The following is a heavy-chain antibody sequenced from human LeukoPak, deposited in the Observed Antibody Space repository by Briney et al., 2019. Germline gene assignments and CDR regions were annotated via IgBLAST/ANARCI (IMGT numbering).Heavy chain of an antibody. CDR2: ISAYNGNT. Sequence: ASVKVSCKASGYTFTSYGISWVRQAPGQGLEWMGWISAYNGNTNYAQKLQGRVTMTTDTSTSTAYMELRSLRSDDTAVYYCARSCSSTSCYRYFQHWGQGTLVTVS. V-gene: IGHV1-18*01. CDR3: ARSCSSTSCYRYFQH. CDR1: GYTFTSYG. D-gene: IGHD2-2*02. J-gene: IGHJ1*01.